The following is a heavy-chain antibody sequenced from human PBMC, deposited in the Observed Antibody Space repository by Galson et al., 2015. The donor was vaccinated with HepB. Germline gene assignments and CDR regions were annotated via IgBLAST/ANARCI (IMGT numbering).Heavy chain of an antibody. Sequence: ETLSLTCAVYGGSFSGYYWSWIRQPPGKGLEWIGEINHSGSTNYNPSLKSRVTISVDTSKNQFSLKLSSVTAADTAVYYCARDRSHGSAARRWYFQHWGQGTLVTVSS. CDR1: GGSFSGYY. CDR2: INHSGST. CDR3: ARDRSHGSAARRWYFQH. V-gene: IGHV4-34*01. J-gene: IGHJ1*01. D-gene: IGHD3-10*01.